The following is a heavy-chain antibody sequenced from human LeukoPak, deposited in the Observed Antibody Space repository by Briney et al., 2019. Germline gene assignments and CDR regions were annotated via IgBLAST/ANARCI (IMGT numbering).Heavy chain of an antibody. CDR1: GFTFSSYW. CDR3: ARHRSYYYDSSGYYSPFDY. CDR2: IKQDGSEK. V-gene: IGHV3-7*01. D-gene: IGHD3-22*01. Sequence: PGGSLRLXCAASGFTFSSYWMSWVRQAPGKGLEWVANIKQDGSEKYYVDSVKGRFTISRDNAKNSLYLQMNSLRAEDTAVYYCARHRSYYYDSSGYYSPFDYWGQGTLVTVSS. J-gene: IGHJ4*02.